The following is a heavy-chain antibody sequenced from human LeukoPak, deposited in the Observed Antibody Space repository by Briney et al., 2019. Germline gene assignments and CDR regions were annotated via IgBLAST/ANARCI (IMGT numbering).Heavy chain of an antibody. V-gene: IGHV3-23*01. CDR1: GFTFSSYA. J-gene: IGHJ4*02. Sequence: GGSLRLSCAASGFTFSSYAMNWVRQAPGKGLEWVSVISGSGVNTYYADSVTGRFTISRDNSKNTLYLQMNSLRAEDTAVYYCAKVVVVPAATTKTYYFDFWGQGTLVTVS. CDR2: ISGSGVNT. CDR3: AKVVVVPAATTKTYYFDF. D-gene: IGHD2-2*01.